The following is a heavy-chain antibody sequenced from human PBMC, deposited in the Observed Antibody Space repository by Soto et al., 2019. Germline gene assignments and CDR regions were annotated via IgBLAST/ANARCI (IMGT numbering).Heavy chain of an antibody. CDR1: GFTFSSYG. V-gene: IGHV3-30*18. Sequence: QVQLVESGGGVVQPGRSLRLSCAASGFTFSSYGMHWVRQAPGKGLEWVAVISYDGSNKYYADSVKGRFTISRDNSKNTLYLQMNRLRAEETAVYYCAKDVVVGATTGLGDYYYYYGMDVWGQGTTVTVSS. CDR3: AKDVVVGATTGLGDYYYYYGMDV. J-gene: IGHJ6*02. D-gene: IGHD1-26*01. CDR2: ISYDGSNK.